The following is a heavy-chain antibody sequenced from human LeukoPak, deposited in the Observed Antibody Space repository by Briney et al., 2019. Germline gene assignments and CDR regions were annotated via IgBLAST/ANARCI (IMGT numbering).Heavy chain of an antibody. J-gene: IGHJ5*01. CDR2: IYYSGST. D-gene: IGHD6-13*01. CDR3: ARDRAFIAIMHPRWLDS. CDR1: GGSIINYY. Sequence: SETLSLTCTVSGGSIINYYWSWFRQPPGKGLEWIGYIYYSGSTNYSPSLRSRLTMSVDTSKNQFSLQLSSVTAADTAVYYCARDRAFIAIMHPRWLDSWGQGTLVIVSS. V-gene: IGHV4-59*01.